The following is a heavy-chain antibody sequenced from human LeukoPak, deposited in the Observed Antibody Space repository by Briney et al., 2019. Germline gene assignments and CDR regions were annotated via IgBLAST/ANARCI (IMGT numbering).Heavy chain of an antibody. V-gene: IGHV4-30-4*01. Sequence: PSETLSLTCTVSGGSISSGDYYWSWIRQPPGKGLEWIGYIYYSGSTYYNPSLKSRVTISVDTSKNQFSLKLSSVTAADTAVYYCARDCGRSGSYLNWFDPWGQGTLVTVSS. D-gene: IGHD1-26*01. CDR3: ARDCGRSGSYLNWFDP. CDR1: GGSISSGDYY. CDR2: IYYSGST. J-gene: IGHJ5*02.